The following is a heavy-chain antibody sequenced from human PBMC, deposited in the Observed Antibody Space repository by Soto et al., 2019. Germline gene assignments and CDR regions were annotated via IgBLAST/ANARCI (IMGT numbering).Heavy chain of an antibody. CDR1: GGTFSSYA. CDR3: ARGSSAPGGYYYYYYGMDV. V-gene: IGHV1-69*13. D-gene: IGHD3-10*01. CDR2: IIPIFGTA. J-gene: IGHJ6*02. Sequence: SVKVSCKASGGTFSSYAISWVRQAPGQGLEWMGGIIPIFGTANYAQKFQGRVTITADESTSTAYMELSSLRSEDTAVYYCARGSSAPGGYYYYYYGMDVWGQGTTVTVSS.